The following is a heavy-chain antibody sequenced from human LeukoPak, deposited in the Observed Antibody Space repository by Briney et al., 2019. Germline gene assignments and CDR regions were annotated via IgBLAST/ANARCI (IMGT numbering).Heavy chain of an antibody. CDR1: GYTFTSYY. Sequence: SCKASGYTFTSYYMHWVRQAPGKGLEWVAFIRYDGSNKYYADSVKGRFTISRDNSKNTLYLQMNSLRAEDTAVYYCAKVVPGIAAAGMEAWGQGTLVTVSS. CDR2: IRYDGSNK. CDR3: AKVVPGIAAAGMEA. D-gene: IGHD6-13*01. V-gene: IGHV3-30*02. J-gene: IGHJ4*02.